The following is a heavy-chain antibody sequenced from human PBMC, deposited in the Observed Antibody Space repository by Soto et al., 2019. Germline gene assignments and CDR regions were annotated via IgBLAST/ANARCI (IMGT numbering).Heavy chain of an antibody. V-gene: IGHV3-30*18. CDR3: AKELAYCGGDCSPTYYYYYYGMDV. J-gene: IGHJ6*02. CDR2: ISYDGSNT. D-gene: IGHD2-21*02. CDR1: GFTFSTYA. Sequence: QVQLVESGGGVVQPGRSLRLSCAASGFTFSTYAMHWVRQAPGKGLEWVALISYDGSNTYYADSVKGRLTISRDNSKSTLYLQMSSLRAEDTAVYYCAKELAYCGGDCSPTYYYYYYGMDVWGQGTTVTVSS.